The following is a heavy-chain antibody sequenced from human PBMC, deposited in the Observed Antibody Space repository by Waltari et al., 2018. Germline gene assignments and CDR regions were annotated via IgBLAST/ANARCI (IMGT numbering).Heavy chain of an antibody. V-gene: IGHV1-2*04. CDR3: ARARIAAAGALDY. Sequence: QVQLVQSGAEVKKPGASVKVSCKASGYTFTGYYMHWVRQAPGQGLEWMGWINPNSGGTNYAQKFQGWVTMTRNTSISTAYMELSRLRSDDTAVYYCARARIAAAGALDYWGQGTLVTVSS. CDR2: INPNSGGT. J-gene: IGHJ4*02. D-gene: IGHD6-13*01. CDR1: GYTFTGYY.